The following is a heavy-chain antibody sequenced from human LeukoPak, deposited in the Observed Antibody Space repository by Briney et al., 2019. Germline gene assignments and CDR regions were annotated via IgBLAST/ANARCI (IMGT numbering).Heavy chain of an antibody. CDR2: IYYSGST. Sequence: SETLSLTCTVSGGSISSYYWSWIRQPPGKGLEWIGYIYYSGSTNYNPSLKSRVTISVDTSKNQFSLKLSSLTAADTAVYYCAREESMVRGASWFDPWGQGTLVTVSP. D-gene: IGHD3-10*01. CDR1: GGSISSYY. CDR3: AREESMVRGASWFDP. J-gene: IGHJ5*02. V-gene: IGHV4-59*01.